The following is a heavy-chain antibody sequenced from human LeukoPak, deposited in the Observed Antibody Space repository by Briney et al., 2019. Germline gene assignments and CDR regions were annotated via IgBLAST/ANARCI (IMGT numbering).Heavy chain of an antibody. CDR1: GGSISSYY. CDR3: ASIAVARPGGSYYYYYMDV. V-gene: IGHV4-4*09. D-gene: IGHD6-19*01. J-gene: IGHJ6*03. CDR2: IYTSGST. Sequence: SETLSLTCTVSGGSISSYYWSWIRQPPGKGLEWIGYIYTSGSTNYNPSLKSRVTISVDTSKNQFSLKLSSVTAADTAVYYCASIAVARPGGSYYYYYMDVWGKGTTVTVSS.